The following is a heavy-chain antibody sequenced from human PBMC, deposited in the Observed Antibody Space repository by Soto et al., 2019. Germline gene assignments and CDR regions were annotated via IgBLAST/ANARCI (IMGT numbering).Heavy chain of an antibody. CDR1: GYTFASYG. CDR2: INAYNGNT. CDR3: ARDVGYGLIDF. D-gene: IGHD5-18*01. V-gene: IGHV1-18*01. Sequence: ASVKVSCKASGYTFASYGISWVRQAPGQGLEWMGWINAYNGNTNYAQKLQGRVTLTTDTSTSTAYMELRSLRSDDTAVYYCARDVGYGLIDFWGQGTLVTVSS. J-gene: IGHJ4*01.